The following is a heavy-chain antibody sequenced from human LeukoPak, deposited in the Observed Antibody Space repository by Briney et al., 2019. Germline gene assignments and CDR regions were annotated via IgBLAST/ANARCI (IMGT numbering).Heavy chain of an antibody. V-gene: IGHV3-7*01. CDR2: IKQDGSEK. D-gene: IGHD6-19*01. J-gene: IGHJ3*02. Sequence: GGSLRLSCAASGFTFSSYWMSWVRQAPGKGLEWVANIKQDGSEKYYVDSVKGRFTISRDNAKNSLYLQMNSLRAEDTAVYHCARVGGEAVAGAFDIWGQGTMVTVSS. CDR3: ARVGGEAVAGAFDI. CDR1: GFTFSSYW.